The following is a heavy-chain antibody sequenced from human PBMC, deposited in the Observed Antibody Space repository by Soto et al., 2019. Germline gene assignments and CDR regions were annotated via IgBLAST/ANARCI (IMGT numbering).Heavy chain of an antibody. CDR1: GFTFSTYG. CDR2: ISYDGSNK. CDR3: AKGFSYSVIDY. J-gene: IGHJ4*02. Sequence: QVQLVESGGGVVQPGRSLRLSWADSGFTFSTYGMHWVRRAPGKGLEWVAVISYDGSNKYYADSVKGRFTISRDNSKNTLYLQMSSLRAEDTAVYYCAKGFSYSVIDYWGQGTLVTVSS. D-gene: IGHD5-18*01. V-gene: IGHV3-30*18.